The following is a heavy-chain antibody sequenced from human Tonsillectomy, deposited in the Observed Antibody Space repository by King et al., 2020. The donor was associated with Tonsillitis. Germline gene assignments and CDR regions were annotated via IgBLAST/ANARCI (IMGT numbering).Heavy chain of an antibody. Sequence: LQLQESGPGLVKPSGTLSLTCAVSGGSISSDNWWSWVRQPPGKGREWIGEINPSGTTNYNPSPKSRATISVDKSKNQFSLKLSSLTAAVTAVYYCAREQRSRFYYYYMDVWGKGTTVTVSS. CDR1: GGSISSDNW. D-gene: IGHD3-3*01. V-gene: IGHV4-4*02. CDR3: AREQRSRFYYYYMDV. CDR2: INPSGTT. J-gene: IGHJ6*03.